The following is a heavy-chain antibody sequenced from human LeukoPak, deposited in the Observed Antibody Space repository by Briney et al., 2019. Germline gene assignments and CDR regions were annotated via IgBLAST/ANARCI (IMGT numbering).Heavy chain of an antibody. CDR1: GFTFSSYW. CDR3: VSIPGD. J-gene: IGHJ4*02. V-gene: IGHV3-74*01. Sequence: GGSLRLSCAASGFTFSSYWMHWVRHAPGKGLVWVSRINSDGSSTSYADSVKGRFTISRDSAKNTLYLQMNTLRAEDTAVYYCVSIPGDWGQGILVTVSS. CDR2: INSDGSST. D-gene: IGHD7-27*01.